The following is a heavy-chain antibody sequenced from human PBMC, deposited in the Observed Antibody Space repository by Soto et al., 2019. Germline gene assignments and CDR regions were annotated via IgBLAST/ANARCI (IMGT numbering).Heavy chain of an antibody. CDR2: ITSSGSNT. V-gene: IGHV3-23*01. CDR1: GFTFSGYG. Sequence: VQLLESGGDLVQRGGSLRLSCAASGFTFSGYGMSWVRQAPGKGLEWVSSITSSGSNTYYVDSVKGRFTISRDNSKNTLYLQMNSLTVEDTAVYYCAKEQGRVAAALDYWGQGTLVTVSS. CDR3: AKEQGRVAAALDY. J-gene: IGHJ4*02. D-gene: IGHD6-13*01.